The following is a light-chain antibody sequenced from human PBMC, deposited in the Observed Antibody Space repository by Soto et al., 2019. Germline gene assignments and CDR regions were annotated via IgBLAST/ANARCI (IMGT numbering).Light chain of an antibody. CDR3: QHHKTYPWT. CDR1: QSISMF. V-gene: IGKV1-5*01. Sequence: DFQMAQSRWTLCASVGDGETVTWRASQSISMFLAWYQQKPGKAPKLLIYDASNSESGVPSRFSGSGSGTEFSLTISNLQPEDFATYYCQHHKTYPWTFGQGTKVDIK. CDR2: DAS. J-gene: IGKJ1*01.